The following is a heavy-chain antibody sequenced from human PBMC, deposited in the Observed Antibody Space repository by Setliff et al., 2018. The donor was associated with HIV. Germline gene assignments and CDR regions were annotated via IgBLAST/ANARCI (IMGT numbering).Heavy chain of an antibody. D-gene: IGHD1-26*01. CDR3: VRGIVGASVFNY. CDR2: TSPDGSVI. V-gene: IGHV3-74*01. Sequence: GESLKISCAASGFTFGSQWMHWVRQAPGKGLVWVSRTSPDGSVINYAGSVKGRFTISRDNAKNTLYLQMNGLRAEDTAVYYRVRGIVGASVFNYWGQGTQVTVSS. CDR1: GFTFGSQW. J-gene: IGHJ4*02.